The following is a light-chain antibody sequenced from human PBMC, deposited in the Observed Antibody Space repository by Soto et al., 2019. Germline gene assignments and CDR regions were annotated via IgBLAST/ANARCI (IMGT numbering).Light chain of an antibody. CDR2: DAS. CDR3: QQSYYNPT. Sequence: DIQMTESPASLPATLGDRVTITFRASQSVSNYLHWYQQKPGKAPNLLIYDASSLQSGVPSRFSGSGSGTDFTLTISSLQREDFATYYCQQSYYNPTFGQGTKVDI. CDR1: QSVSNY. J-gene: IGKJ1*01. V-gene: IGKV1-39*01.